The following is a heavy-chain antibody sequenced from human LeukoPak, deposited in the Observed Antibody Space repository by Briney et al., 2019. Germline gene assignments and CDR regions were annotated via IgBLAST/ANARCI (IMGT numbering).Heavy chain of an antibody. CDR2: IFHRGNT. CDR1: GGSISSSNW. D-gene: IGHD3-3*01. CDR3: ARDDNTIFGVVIPHNWFDP. Sequence: SGTLSLTCDVSGGSISSSNWWSWVRQSPGKGLEWIAEIFHRGNTNYNPSLRGRVAISVDKSKNQFSLRLTSVTAADTAVYYCARDDNTIFGVVIPHNWFDPWGQGTLVTVSS. V-gene: IGHV4-4*02. J-gene: IGHJ5*02.